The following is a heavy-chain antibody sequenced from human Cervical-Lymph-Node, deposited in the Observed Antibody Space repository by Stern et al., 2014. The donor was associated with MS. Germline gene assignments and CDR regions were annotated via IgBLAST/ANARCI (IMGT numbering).Heavy chain of an antibody. Sequence: QVQLQESGPGLAKTSETLSLTCTVSGDSITSYYWSWIRQPPGKGLEFIGYTYYSGSTNYNPSLTSRVTISLDTSKNQISLELSCGTAADTAVYFCARGKSIAGRAYFYYGLDVWGQGTTVTVSS. V-gene: IGHV4-59*08. CDR2: TYYSGST. D-gene: IGHD6-6*01. J-gene: IGHJ6*02. CDR1: GDSITSYY. CDR3: ARGKSIAGRAYFYYGLDV.